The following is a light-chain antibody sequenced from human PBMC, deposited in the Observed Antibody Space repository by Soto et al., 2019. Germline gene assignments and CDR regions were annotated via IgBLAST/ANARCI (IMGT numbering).Light chain of an antibody. CDR2: GAS. Sequence: EIVLTQSPGTLSLSPGERATLSCRASQSVSSSYLAWYQQKPCQAPRLLIYGASSRATGIPDRFSGSGSGTDFTLTISRLEPEDFAVYYCQDYCSSGWTFGQGTKVEIK. J-gene: IGKJ1*01. CDR1: QSVSSSY. CDR3: QDYCSSGWT. V-gene: IGKV3-20*01.